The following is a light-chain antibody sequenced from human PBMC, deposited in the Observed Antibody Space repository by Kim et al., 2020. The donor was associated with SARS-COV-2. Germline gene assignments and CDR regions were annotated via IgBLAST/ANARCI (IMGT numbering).Light chain of an antibody. V-gene: IGLV3-19*01. J-gene: IGLJ2*01. CDR3: NSRESGVNHVV. CDR2: EKN. CDR1: SLRSYY. Sequence: ALGHTVRITCQGDSLRSYYASWYQQTPGQAPLLVLYEKNNRPSGIPDRFSGSSSGNTASLTITGAQAEDEADYYCNSRESGVNHVVFGGGTQLTVL.